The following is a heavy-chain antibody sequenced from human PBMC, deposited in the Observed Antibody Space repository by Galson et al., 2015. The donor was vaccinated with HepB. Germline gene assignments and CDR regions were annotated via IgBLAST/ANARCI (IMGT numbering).Heavy chain of an antibody. CDR1: GLTLSNAW. CDR2: LKSKADGGTA. D-gene: IGHD3-22*01. CDR3: MTDYDISGF. V-gene: IGHV3-15*07. J-gene: IGHJ4*02. Sequence: SLRLSCAASGLTLSNAWMNWVRQAPGKGLEWVGRLKSKADGGTADYAAPVRGRFTISTDDSKNTLFLQMNSLKTEDAAVYYCMTDYDISGFWGQGTLVTVSS.